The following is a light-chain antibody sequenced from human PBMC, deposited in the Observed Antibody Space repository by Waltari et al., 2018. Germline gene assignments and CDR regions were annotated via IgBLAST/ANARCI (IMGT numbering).Light chain of an antibody. J-gene: IGLJ3*02. CDR3: CSYAGSNSWV. CDR2: EGS. Sequence: SALTQTASVSGSPGQSITISCTGTSSDVGSYNLVSWYQPHPGKVPKFMIYEGSERPSGVSNRFSGTKSGNTATLTISGLQAEDEADYYCCSYAGSNSWVFGGGTKLTVV. CDR1: SSDVGSYNL. V-gene: IGLV2-23*01.